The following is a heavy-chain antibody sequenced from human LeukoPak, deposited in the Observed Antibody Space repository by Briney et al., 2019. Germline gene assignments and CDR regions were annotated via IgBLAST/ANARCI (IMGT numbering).Heavy chain of an antibody. D-gene: IGHD3-3*01. J-gene: IGHJ4*02. Sequence: SVKVSCKASGYTFTDHYMHWLRQAPGQGLEWMGGIIPIFGTANYAQKFQGRVTITTDESTSTAYMELSSLRSEDTAVYYCAIGVVTLDYWGQGTLVTVSS. CDR2: IIPIFGTA. V-gene: IGHV1-69*05. CDR3: AIGVVTLDY. CDR1: GYTFTDHY.